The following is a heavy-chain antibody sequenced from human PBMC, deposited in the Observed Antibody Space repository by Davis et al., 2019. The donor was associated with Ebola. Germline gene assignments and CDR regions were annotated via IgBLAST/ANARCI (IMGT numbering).Heavy chain of an antibody. CDR2: IYNSGST. V-gene: IGHV4-59*01. Sequence: SETLSLTCSVSGGSINSYYWNWIRQPPGKGLEWIGYIYNSGSTNYNPSLKSRVTISVDTSKNQFSLKLSSVTTADTAVYYCARVWNDYGSGSYYDYWGQGILVTVSS. CDR1: GGSINSYY. D-gene: IGHD3-10*01. CDR3: ARVWNDYGSGSYYDY. J-gene: IGHJ4*02.